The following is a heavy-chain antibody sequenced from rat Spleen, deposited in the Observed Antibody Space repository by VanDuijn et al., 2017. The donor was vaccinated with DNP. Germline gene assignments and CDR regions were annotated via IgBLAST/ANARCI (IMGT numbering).Heavy chain of an antibody. CDR2: ISDDSGTT. Sequence: EVQLVESGGGLVQPGRSLKLSCEASGFTYNNYVMAWVRQAPTKGLEWVASISDDSGTTYYRDSVKGRFTISRDNAKSTLYLQMDSLRSEDTATYYCTIAYNSGFVYWGQGTLVTVSS. CDR3: TIAYNSGFVY. CDR1: GFTYNNYV. D-gene: IGHD4-3*01. V-gene: IGHV5-20*01. J-gene: IGHJ3*01.